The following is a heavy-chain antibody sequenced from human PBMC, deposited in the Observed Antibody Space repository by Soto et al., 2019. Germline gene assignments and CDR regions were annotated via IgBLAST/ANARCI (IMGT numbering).Heavy chain of an antibody. CDR3: ARGDYYDSPFDY. D-gene: IGHD3-22*01. J-gene: IGHJ4*02. V-gene: IGHV3-48*01. CDR2: ISSSSTI. CDR1: GFTFSSYS. Sequence: PGGSLRLSCAASGFTFSSYSMNWVRQAPGKGLEWVSYISSSSTIYYADSVKGRFTISRDNAKNSLYLQMNSLRAEDTAVYYCARGDYYDSPFDYWGQGTLVTVSS.